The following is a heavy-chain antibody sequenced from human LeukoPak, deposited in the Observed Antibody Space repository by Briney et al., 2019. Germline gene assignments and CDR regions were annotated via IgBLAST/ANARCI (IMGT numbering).Heavy chain of an antibody. CDR2: IYHSGST. J-gene: IGHJ4*02. CDR3: ARGGHGDYFDY. V-gene: IGHV4-59*12. D-gene: IGHD4-17*01. Sequence: SETLSLTCTVSGGSISTYYWSWIRQPPGKGLEWIGYIYHSGSTYYNPSLKSRVTISVDRSKNQFSLKLSSVTAADTAVYYCARGGHGDYFDYWGQGTLVTVSS. CDR1: GGSISTYY.